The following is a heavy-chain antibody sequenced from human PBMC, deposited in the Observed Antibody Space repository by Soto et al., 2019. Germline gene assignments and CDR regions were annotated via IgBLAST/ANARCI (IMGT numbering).Heavy chain of an antibody. V-gene: IGHV3-48*03. CDR3: ARDHKGGYYYYGMDV. J-gene: IGHJ6*02. CDR1: VFTFISYE. Sequence: GWSLRLSCAASVFTFISYEMNWVRQAPGKGLEWVSYISSSGSTIYYADSVKGRFTISRDNAKNSLYLQMNSLRAEDTAVYYCARDHKGGYYYYGMDVWGQGTTVTVS. CDR2: ISSSGSTI.